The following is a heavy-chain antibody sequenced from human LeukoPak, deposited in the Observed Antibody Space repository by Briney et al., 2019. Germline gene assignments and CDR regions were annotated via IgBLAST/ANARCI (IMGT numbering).Heavy chain of an antibody. D-gene: IGHD3-16*02. CDR2: ISYDGSNK. CDR1: GFTFSSYA. Sequence: QTGGSLRLSCAASGFTFSSYAMHWVRQAPGKGLEWVAVISYDGSNKYYADSVKGRFTISRDNSENTLYLQMNSLRAEDTAVYYCARDRLITFGGVIGPPDYWGQGTLVTVSS. V-gene: IGHV3-30*04. CDR3: ARDRLITFGGVIGPPDY. J-gene: IGHJ4*02.